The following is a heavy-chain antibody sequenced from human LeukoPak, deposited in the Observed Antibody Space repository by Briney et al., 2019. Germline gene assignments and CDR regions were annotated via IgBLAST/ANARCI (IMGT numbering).Heavy chain of an antibody. Sequence: PGGSLRLSCVASGFTFSTYAMTWVRQAPGKGLEWVSGISGSGGSTYYADSVKGRFTISRDNSKNTLYLQMNSLRAEDTALYYCAKGYWNPGYWGQGTLVTVSS. CDR1: GFTFSTYA. D-gene: IGHD1-1*01. CDR3: AKGYWNPGY. J-gene: IGHJ4*02. V-gene: IGHV3-23*01. CDR2: ISGSGGST.